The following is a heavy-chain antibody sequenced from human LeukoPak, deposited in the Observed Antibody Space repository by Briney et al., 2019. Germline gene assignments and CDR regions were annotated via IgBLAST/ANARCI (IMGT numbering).Heavy chain of an antibody. V-gene: IGHV4-39*07. CDR2: IDYSGRT. J-gene: IGHJ4*02. CDR1: GGSISSSSYY. Sequence: PSETLSLTCTVSGGSISSSSYYWGWIRQPPGKGLEWIGNIDYSGRTDYNPSLKSRVSISVDTSKKQFYLKLNSVTAADTAVYYCVRDRQHCTGGNCYCEDLPDSWGQGTRVIVSS. D-gene: IGHD2-15*01. CDR3: VRDRQHCTGGNCYCEDLPDS.